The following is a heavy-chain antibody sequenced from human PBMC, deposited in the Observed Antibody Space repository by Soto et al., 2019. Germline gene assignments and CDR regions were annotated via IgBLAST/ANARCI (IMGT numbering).Heavy chain of an antibody. CDR2: ISSSGNTI. V-gene: IGHV3-11*01. CDR3: AKMSSENYYDPVFS. Sequence: QVQLVESGGGLVQTSGSLRIACVASGFTFSDYYMSWVRQAPGKGLEWVSYISSSGNTIYYADSVKGRFTLSRDNAKNSVDLQMNRLRAEETALYFCAKMSSENYYDPVFSWGQGTLVNVSS. D-gene: IGHD3-22*01. J-gene: IGHJ4*02. CDR1: GFTFSDYY.